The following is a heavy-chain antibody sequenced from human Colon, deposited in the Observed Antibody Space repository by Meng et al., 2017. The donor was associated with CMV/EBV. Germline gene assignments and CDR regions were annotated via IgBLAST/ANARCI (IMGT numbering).Heavy chain of an antibody. CDR3: AKATTVVTHLDY. Sequence: GESLKISCEGSGFMFSYYWMTWVRQAPGKGLEWVATIKQPGREKFYADSVKGRFTISRDNGKNLVFLQMNSLRNEDTGVYYCAKATTVVTHLDYWGQGTLVTVSS. J-gene: IGHJ4*02. CDR2: IKQPGREK. D-gene: IGHD4-23*01. V-gene: IGHV3-7*01. CDR1: GFMFSYYW.